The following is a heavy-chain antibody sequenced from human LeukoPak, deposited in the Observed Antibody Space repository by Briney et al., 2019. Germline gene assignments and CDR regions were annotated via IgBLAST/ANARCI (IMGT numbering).Heavy chain of an antibody. D-gene: IGHD3-10*01. J-gene: IGHJ5*02. CDR2: VYTSGST. V-gene: IGHV4-61*02. CDR1: GGSISSGNYY. Sequence: PSETLSLTCTVSGGSISSGNYYWSWLRQPAGKGLEWIGRVYTSGSTNYNPSLKSRVPISVDTSKNQFSLKLTSVTAADTAVYYCARGVGSSESNWFDPWGQGTLATVSS. CDR3: ARGVGSSESNWFDP.